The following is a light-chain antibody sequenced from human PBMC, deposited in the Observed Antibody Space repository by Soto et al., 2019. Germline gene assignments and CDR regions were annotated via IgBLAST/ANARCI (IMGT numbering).Light chain of an antibody. CDR3: SSYAGSNNYV. Sequence: QSALTQPPSASGSPGQSVPIACTGTTFDVGAYNYVSWYQQHPVKSPKLIIYEVNKRPSGVPDRFSGSKSDTTASLTVSGLQPEDEADYYCSSYAGSNNYVFGIGTKVTVL. V-gene: IGLV2-8*01. CDR1: TFDVGAYNY. J-gene: IGLJ1*01. CDR2: EVN.